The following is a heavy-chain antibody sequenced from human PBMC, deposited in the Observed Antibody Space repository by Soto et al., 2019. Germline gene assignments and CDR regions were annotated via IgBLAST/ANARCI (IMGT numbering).Heavy chain of an antibody. V-gene: IGHV3-15*01. Sequence: GGSLRLSCAASGFTFSNAWMSWVRQAPGKGLGWVGRIKSKTDGGTTDYAAPVKGRFTISRDDSKNTLYLQMNSLKTEDTAVYYCTTPRVDYYYYGMDVWGQGTTVTVSS. CDR1: GFTFSNAW. CDR2: IKSKTDGGTT. J-gene: IGHJ6*02. CDR3: TTPRVDYYYYGMDV.